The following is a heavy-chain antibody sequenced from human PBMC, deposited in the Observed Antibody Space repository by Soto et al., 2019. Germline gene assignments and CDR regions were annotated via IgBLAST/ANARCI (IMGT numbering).Heavy chain of an antibody. CDR3: AKRLGYCSGGSCTHVGWYFXL. V-gene: IGHV3-9*01. D-gene: IGHD2-15*01. CDR1: GFTVDDYA. CDR2: ISWNSGSI. J-gene: IGHJ2*01. Sequence: SLRLSCAASGFTVDDYAMHWVRQAPGKGLEWVSGISWNSGSIGYADSVKGRFTISRDNAKNSLYLQMNSLRAEETALYYCAKRLGYCSGGSCTHVGWYFXLWXXGTL.